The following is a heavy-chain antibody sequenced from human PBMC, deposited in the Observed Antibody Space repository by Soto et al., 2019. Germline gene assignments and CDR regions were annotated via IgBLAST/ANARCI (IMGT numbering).Heavy chain of an antibody. CDR1: GGSISSGGYY. CDR3: ARHSGSGYGDYSGDY. Sequence: SETLSLTCTVSGGSISSGGYYWSWTRQHPGKGLEWIGYIYYSGSTNYNPSLKSRVTISVDTSKNQFSLKLSSVTAADTAVYYCARHSGSGYGDYSGDYWGQGTLVTVSS. V-gene: IGHV4-61*08. J-gene: IGHJ4*02. D-gene: IGHD4-17*01. CDR2: IYYSGST.